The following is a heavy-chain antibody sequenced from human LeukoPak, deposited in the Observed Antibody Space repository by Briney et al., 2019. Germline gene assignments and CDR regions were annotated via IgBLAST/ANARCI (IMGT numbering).Heavy chain of an antibody. D-gene: IGHD6-13*01. CDR2: IYNSGST. CDR1: GGSISSYY. CDR3: AREIPSRRSAFDI. J-gene: IGHJ3*02. Sequence: SETLSLTCTVSGGSISSYYWSWIRQPPGKGLEWIGYIYNSGSTNYNHSLKSRVTISEDMSNNQFSLKLSSVTAADTAVYYCAREIPSRRSAFDIWGQGTTLTVSS. V-gene: IGHV4-59*01.